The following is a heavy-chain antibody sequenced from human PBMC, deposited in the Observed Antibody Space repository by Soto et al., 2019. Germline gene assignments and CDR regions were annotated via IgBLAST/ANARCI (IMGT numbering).Heavy chain of an antibody. V-gene: IGHV3-23*01. CDR3: AKDAKILDWLPTSYYFDF. CDR2: ISRSGNST. CDR1: GLSFRSYA. D-gene: IGHD3-9*01. Sequence: ESGGGLAQPGRSLRLSCAVSGLSFRSYAMTWVRQSPGKGLEWVSSISRSGNSTYSADSVRGRFTISRDNSKNTLYLQMNSRRAEDSAVYYCAKDAKILDWLPTSYYFDFWGQGTLVTVSS. J-gene: IGHJ4*02.